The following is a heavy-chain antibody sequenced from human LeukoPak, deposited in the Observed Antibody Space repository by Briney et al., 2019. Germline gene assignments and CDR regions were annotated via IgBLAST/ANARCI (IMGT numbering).Heavy chain of an antibody. Sequence: ASVKVSCKASGFTFTGFYMHWVRQAPGQGLEWMGWINPNSGGTNYAQKFQGRVTMTRDTSINTAYMELSRLRSDVTAVYYCARGGYSRSSEYYYGMDVWGQGTTVTVSS. D-gene: IGHD6-6*01. CDR1: GFTFTGFY. CDR3: ARGGYSRSSEYYYGMDV. J-gene: IGHJ6*02. V-gene: IGHV1-2*02. CDR2: INPNSGGT.